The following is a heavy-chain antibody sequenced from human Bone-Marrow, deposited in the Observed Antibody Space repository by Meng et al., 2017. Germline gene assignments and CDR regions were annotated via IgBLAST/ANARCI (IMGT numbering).Heavy chain of an antibody. CDR1: GYSISSGYY. Sequence: GSLRLSCAVSGYSISSGYYWGWIRQPPGKGLEWIGSIYHSGSTYYNPSLKSRVTISVDTSKNQFSLKLSSVTAADTAVYYCARDLGDLGIAVADYFDYWGQGTLVTVSS. CDR3: ARDLGDLGIAVADYFDY. D-gene: IGHD6-19*01. V-gene: IGHV4-38-2*02. J-gene: IGHJ4*02. CDR2: IYHSGST.